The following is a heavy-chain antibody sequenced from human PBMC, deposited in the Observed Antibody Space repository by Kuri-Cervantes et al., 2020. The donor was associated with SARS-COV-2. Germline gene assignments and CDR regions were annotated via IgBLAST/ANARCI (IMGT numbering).Heavy chain of an antibody. CDR3: TWGSGYCSSTSCYTFHYYYGMDV. J-gene: IGHJ6*02. CDR2: IRSKANSYAT. CDR1: GFTFSSYA. V-gene: IGHV3-73*01. D-gene: IGHD2-2*02. Sequence: GGSLRLSCAASGFTFSSYAMHWVRQAPGKGLEWVGRIRSKANSYATAYAASVKGRFTISRDDSKNTAYLQMNSLKTEDTAVYYCTWGSGYCSSTSCYTFHYYYGMDVWGQGATVTVSS.